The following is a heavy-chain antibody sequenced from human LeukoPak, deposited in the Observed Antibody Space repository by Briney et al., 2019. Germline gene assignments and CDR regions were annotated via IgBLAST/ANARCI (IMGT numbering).Heavy chain of an antibody. J-gene: IGHJ4*02. CDR3: ASAYYGDYGGY. CDR2: ISYDGSNK. CDR1: GFTFSSYG. D-gene: IGHD4-17*01. V-gene: IGHV3-30*03. Sequence: GGSLRLSCAASGFTFSSYGMHWVRQAPGKGLEWVAVISYDGSNKYYADSVKGRFTISRDNSKNTMYLQMNSLSAEDTAVYYCASAYYGDYGGYWGQGTLVTVSA.